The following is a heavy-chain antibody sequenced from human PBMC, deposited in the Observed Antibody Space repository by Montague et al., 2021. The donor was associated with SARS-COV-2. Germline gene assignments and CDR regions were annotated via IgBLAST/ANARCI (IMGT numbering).Heavy chain of an antibody. CDR2: IYYSGST. D-gene: IGHD2-15*01. CDR3: ARRKLYCSGGSCYSNRFDI. J-gene: IGHJ3*02. Sequence: SETLSLTCTVSGGSISSSSYYWGWIRQPPGKGLEWIGSIYYSGSTYYNPSLKSRVTISVDTSKNQFSLKLSSVTAADTAVYYCARRKLYCSGGSCYSNRFDIWGQGTMVTVSS. V-gene: IGHV4-39*01. CDR1: GGSISSSSYY.